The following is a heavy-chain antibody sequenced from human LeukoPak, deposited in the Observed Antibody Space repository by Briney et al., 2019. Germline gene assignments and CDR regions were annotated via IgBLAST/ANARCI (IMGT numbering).Heavy chain of an antibody. CDR3: TRVLTTDRGWYTFEF. D-gene: IGHD6-19*01. CDR1: GFTFSDHH. Sequence: PGGSLRLSCEGSGFTFSDHHMDWVRQAPGMGLEWVGRGPARNKPNSCSTQYATSVRGRFTISRDDSKNLPYLQISSLTTEDTAVYYCTRVLTTDRGWYTFEFWGQGVLVTVSS. J-gene: IGHJ4*02. CDR2: ARNKPNSCST. V-gene: IGHV3-72*01.